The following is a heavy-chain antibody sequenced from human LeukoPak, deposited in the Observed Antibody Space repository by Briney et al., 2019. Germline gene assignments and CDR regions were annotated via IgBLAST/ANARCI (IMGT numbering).Heavy chain of an antibody. D-gene: IGHD6-6*01. CDR2: ISAYSGDT. CDR3: ATLSSSSWGYYFDY. V-gene: IGHV1-18*01. J-gene: IGHJ4*02. CDR1: GYTFTSYG. Sequence: GASVKVSCKASGYTFTSYGISWARQAPGQGLEWMGWISAYSGDTNYAQNLQGRVTMTTDTSTSTAYMEVTSLRSDDTAVYYCATLSSSSWGYYFDYWGQGTLVTVSS.